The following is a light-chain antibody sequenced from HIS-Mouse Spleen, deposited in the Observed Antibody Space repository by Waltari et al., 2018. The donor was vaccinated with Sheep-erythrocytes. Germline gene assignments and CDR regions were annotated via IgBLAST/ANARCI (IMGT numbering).Light chain of an antibody. CDR3: CSYAGSSTPWV. J-gene: IGLJ3*02. V-gene: IGLV2-23*01. CDR1: SSDVGSYNL. CDR2: EGS. Sequence: QSALTQPASVSGSPGQSITISCTGTSSDVGSYNLVSWYQQHPGKAPKPMIYEGSKRPSGGSNRFAGSKHGNTASRTISGLQAEDEADYYCCSYAGSSTPWVFGGGTKLTVL.